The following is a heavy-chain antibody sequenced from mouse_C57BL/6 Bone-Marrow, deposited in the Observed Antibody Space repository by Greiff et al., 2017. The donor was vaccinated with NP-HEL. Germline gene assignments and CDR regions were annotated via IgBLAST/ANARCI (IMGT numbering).Heavy chain of an antibody. CDR2: IYPGSGNT. J-gene: IGHJ4*01. D-gene: IGHD1-1*01. CDR3: ASTYYYGSSSHAMDY. V-gene: IGHV1-76*01. Sequence: VKLQQSGAELVRPGVSVKLSCKASGYTFTDYYINWVKQRPGQGLEWIARIYPGSGNTYYNEKFKGKATLTAEKSSSTAYMQLSSLTSEDSAVYFCASTYYYGSSSHAMDYWGQGTSVTVSS. CDR1: GYTFTDYY.